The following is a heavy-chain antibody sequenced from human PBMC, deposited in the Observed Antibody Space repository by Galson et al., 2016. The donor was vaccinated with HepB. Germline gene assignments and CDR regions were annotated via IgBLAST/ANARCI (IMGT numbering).Heavy chain of an antibody. Sequence: SETLSLTCEVSGCSIMSYNWWRWDRQPPGKGFEWLGQIYPTPTTFHAASLTGPLTMSVDNAKNQFSLNLTSVTAADTAVYYCARSSGNPSHFDLWCQGTLVTVSS. V-gene: IGHV4-4*02. CDR2: IYPTPTT. CDR3: ARSSGNPSHFDL. D-gene: IGHD3-10*01. J-gene: IGHJ4*02. CDR1: GCSIMSYNW.